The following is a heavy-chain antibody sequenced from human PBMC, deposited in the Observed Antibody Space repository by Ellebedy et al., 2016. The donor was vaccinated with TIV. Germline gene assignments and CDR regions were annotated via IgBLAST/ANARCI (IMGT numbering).Heavy chain of an antibody. CDR1: GYTFTSYG. J-gene: IGHJ6*02. CDR2: ISAYNGNT. Sequence: AASVKVSCKASGYTFTSYGISWVRQAPGQGLEWMGWISAYNGNTNYAQKLQGRVTMTTDTSTSTAYMELRSLRSDDTAVYYCASDIHDYGDYVGPGVWGQGTTVTVSS. CDR3: ASDIHDYGDYVGPGV. D-gene: IGHD4-17*01. V-gene: IGHV1-18*04.